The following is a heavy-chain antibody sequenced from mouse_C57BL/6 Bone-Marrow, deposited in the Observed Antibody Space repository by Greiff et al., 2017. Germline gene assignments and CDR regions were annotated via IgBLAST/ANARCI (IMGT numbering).Heavy chain of an antibody. CDR1: GYTFTSYW. D-gene: IGHD2-3*01. CDR3: AMSDGYHAWCAY. V-gene: IGHV1-52*01. Sequence: QVQLQQPGAELVRPGSTVKLSCKASGYTFTSYWMHWVKQRPIQGLEWIGNIDPSDSETHYNQKFKDKATLTGDKSSSTAYMTLSSLTSEDSAVYYCAMSDGYHAWCAYWGQGTLVTVSA. CDR2: IDPSDSET. J-gene: IGHJ3*01.